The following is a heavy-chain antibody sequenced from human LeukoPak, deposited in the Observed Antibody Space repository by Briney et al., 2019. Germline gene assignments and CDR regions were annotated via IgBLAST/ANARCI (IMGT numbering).Heavy chain of an antibody. Sequence: SETLSLTCAVYGGSFSGYYWSWIRQPPGKGLEWIGEINHSGSTNYNPSLKSRVTISVDRSKNQFSLKLSSVTAADTAVYYCARDSGYTTLDYWGQGTLVTVSS. CDR1: GGSFSGYY. D-gene: IGHD5-12*01. V-gene: IGHV4-34*01. CDR2: INHSGST. J-gene: IGHJ4*02. CDR3: ARDSGYTTLDY.